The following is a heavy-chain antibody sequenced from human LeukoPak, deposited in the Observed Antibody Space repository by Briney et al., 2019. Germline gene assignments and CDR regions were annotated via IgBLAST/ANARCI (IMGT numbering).Heavy chain of an antibody. CDR3: AGVGSGYYSVEE. CDR1: GVSISSGSYY. Sequence: NPSQTLSLTCTVPGVSISSGSYYWSWIRQPAGKGLESIGHIYTSESTNYNPSLKSRVTISVDTSKNQFSLKLSSVTAADTGVYYCAGVGSGYYSVEEWGQGTLVTVSS. J-gene: IGHJ4*02. V-gene: IGHV4-61*09. D-gene: IGHD3-22*01. CDR2: IYTSEST.